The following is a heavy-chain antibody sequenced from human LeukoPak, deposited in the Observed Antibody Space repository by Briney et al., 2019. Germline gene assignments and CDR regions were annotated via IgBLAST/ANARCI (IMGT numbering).Heavy chain of an antibody. Sequence: SGGSLRLSCSASGFTFSNYAMHWVRQAPGKGLEYVTDISSNGANTYYADSVKGRVTISRDNSKNTLFLQLSSLRVEDTAVYYCVKRYCSGGSCYQFDYWGQGTLVIVSS. CDR1: GFTFSNYA. CDR2: ISSNGANT. CDR3: VKRYCSGGSCYQFDY. V-gene: IGHV3-64D*09. D-gene: IGHD2-15*01. J-gene: IGHJ4*02.